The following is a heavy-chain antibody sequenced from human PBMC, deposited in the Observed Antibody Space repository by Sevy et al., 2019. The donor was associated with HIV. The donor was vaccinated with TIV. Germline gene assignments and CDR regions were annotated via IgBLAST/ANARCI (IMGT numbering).Heavy chain of an antibody. Sequence: GGSLRLSCAASGFTFNMYWMTWVRQAPGKGLEWVANIKEDGSERNYLDSVKGRFTISRDNAKESLYLQINSLRAEDTAVYYCARRCSGGSCYSLLPHYYYGMDVWGQGTTVTVSS. CDR2: IKEDGSER. CDR1: GFTFNMYW. CDR3: ARRCSGGSCYSLLPHYYYGMDV. D-gene: IGHD2-15*01. J-gene: IGHJ6*02. V-gene: IGHV3-7*01.